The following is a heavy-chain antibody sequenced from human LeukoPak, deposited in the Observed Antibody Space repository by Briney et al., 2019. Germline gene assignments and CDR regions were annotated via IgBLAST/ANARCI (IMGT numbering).Heavy chain of an antibody. V-gene: IGHV4-39*01. CDR1: GDSISSSGYY. D-gene: IGHD6-13*01. CDR3: ARLFSQSQWLGRQRLVTAYFDF. J-gene: IGHJ4*02. Sequence: PSETLSLTCTVSGDSISSSGYYWGWIRQPPGKGLEWIGNIYYSGSTYYNPSLKSRVTISVDTSKNQFSLKLSSVTATDTALYYCARLFSQSQWLGRQRLVTAYFDFWGQGTLVTVSS. CDR2: IYYSGST.